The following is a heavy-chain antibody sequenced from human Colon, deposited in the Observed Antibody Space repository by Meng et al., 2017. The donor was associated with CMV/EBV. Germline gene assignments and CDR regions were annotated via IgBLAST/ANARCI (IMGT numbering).Heavy chain of an antibody. CDR3: ARVFNVNNLFFYNLDV. Sequence: ASVKVSCKASGYRFTDFGITWVRQAPGEGLEWVGWITPYNGNTDYDQKFQDRVTMTKDTSTSTVYMELRSLRPNDTAVYCGARVFNVNNLFFYNLDVWGQGTAVTVSS. CDR1: GYRFTDFG. D-gene: IGHD1-20*01. J-gene: IGHJ6*02. V-gene: IGHV1-18*04. CDR2: ITPYNGNT.